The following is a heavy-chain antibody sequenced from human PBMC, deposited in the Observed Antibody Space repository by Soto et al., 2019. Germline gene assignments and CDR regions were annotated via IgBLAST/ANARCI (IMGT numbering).Heavy chain of an antibody. D-gene: IGHD6-19*01. Sequence: EVQLVESGGGLVKPGGSLRLSCAASGFTFSSYSMNWVRQAPGKGLEWVSSISSSSSYIYYADSVKGRFTISRDNAKNSLYLQMNSLRAEDTAVYYCARGLRGGWYDLFDYWGQGTLVTVSS. CDR2: ISSSSSYI. CDR1: GFTFSSYS. J-gene: IGHJ4*02. CDR3: ARGLRGGWYDLFDY. V-gene: IGHV3-21*01.